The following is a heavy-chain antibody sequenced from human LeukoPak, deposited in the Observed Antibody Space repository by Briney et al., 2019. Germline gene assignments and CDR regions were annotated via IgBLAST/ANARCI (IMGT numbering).Heavy chain of an antibody. V-gene: IGHV5-51*01. J-gene: IGHJ4*02. CDR2: IYPGDSDT. Sequence: RGKSLKISCKGSGYSFTSYWIGWVRQMPEKGLEWMGIIYPGDSDTRYSPSFQGQVTISADKSSSTAYLQWNRLKASDTAIYYCARHGWYFDYWGQGTLITVSS. D-gene: IGHD3-10*01. CDR1: GYSFTSYW. CDR3: ARHGWYFDY.